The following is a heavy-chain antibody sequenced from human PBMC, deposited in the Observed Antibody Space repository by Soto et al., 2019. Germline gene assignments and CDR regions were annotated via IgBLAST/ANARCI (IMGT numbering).Heavy chain of an antibody. J-gene: IGHJ3*02. CDR3: AKDDTVTDAFDI. V-gene: IGHV3-30*18. D-gene: IGHD4-17*01. Sequence: GGSLRLSCAASGFTFSSYGMHWVRQAPGKGLEWVAVISYDGSNKYYVDSVKGRFTISRDNSKNTLYLQMNSLRAEDTAVYYCAKDDTVTDAFDIWGQGTMVTVSS. CDR2: ISYDGSNK. CDR1: GFTFSSYG.